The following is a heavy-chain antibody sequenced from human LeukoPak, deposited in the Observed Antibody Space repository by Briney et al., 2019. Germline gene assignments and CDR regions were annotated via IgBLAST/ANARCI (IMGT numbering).Heavy chain of an antibody. Sequence: GGSLRLSCAASGFTFSSYAMSWVRQAPGKGLEWVSAISGSGGSTYCADSVKGRFTISRDNSKNTLYLQMNSLRAEDTAVYYCAKPKGTHCSSTSCYLSGFDYWGQGTLVTVSS. CDR2: ISGSGGST. CDR1: GFTFSSYA. CDR3: AKPKGTHCSSTSCYLSGFDY. D-gene: IGHD2-2*01. J-gene: IGHJ4*02. V-gene: IGHV3-23*01.